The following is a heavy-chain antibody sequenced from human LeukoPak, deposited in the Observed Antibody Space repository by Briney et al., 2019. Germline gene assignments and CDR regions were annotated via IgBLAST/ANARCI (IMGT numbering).Heavy chain of an antibody. CDR2: ISSSGSTI. J-gene: IGHJ6*04. D-gene: IGHD3-10*02. CDR1: GFTVSSNY. Sequence: QPGGSLRLSCAASGFTVSSNYMNWVRQAPGKGLEWVSYISSSGSTIYYADSVKGRFTISRDNAKNSLYLQMNGLRAEDTAVYYCAELGITMIGGVWGKGTTVTISS. CDR3: AELGITMIGGV. V-gene: IGHV3-48*03.